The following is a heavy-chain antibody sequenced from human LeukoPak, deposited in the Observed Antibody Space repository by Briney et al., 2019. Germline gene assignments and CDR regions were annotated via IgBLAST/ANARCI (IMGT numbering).Heavy chain of an antibody. J-gene: IGHJ4*02. CDR2: INNVGSST. D-gene: IGHD1-26*01. CDR1: GFTFSNYW. CDR3: AKEIGGSGSYACDY. V-gene: IGHV3-74*03. Sequence: GGSLRLSCAASGFTFSNYWMHWVRQAPGKGLVWVSRINNVGSSTAYADYVKGRFTISRDNSKNTLYLQMNSLRVEDTAVYYCAKEIGGSGSYACDYWGQGTLVTVSS.